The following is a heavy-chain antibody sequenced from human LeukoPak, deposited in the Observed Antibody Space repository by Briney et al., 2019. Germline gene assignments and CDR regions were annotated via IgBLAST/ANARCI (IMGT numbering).Heavy chain of an antibody. CDR2: IYSGGST. D-gene: IGHD6-13*01. J-gene: IGHJ6*02. Sequence: GSLRLSCAASGFTVSSNYMSWVRQAPGKGLEWVSVIYSGGSTYYADSVKGRFTISRDNSKNTLYLQMNSLRAEDTAVYYCARDREITYSSSWYYYYYGMDVWGQGTTVTVSS. CDR1: GFTVSSNY. CDR3: ARDREITYSSSWYYYYYGMDV. V-gene: IGHV3-66*02.